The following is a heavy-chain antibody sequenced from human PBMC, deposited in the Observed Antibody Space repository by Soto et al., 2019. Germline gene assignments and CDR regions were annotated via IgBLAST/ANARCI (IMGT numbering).Heavy chain of an antibody. D-gene: IGHD4-17*01. CDR2: VYYRGRS. Sequence: SETLSLTCTVSGGSVTNSSYYWGWIRQSPGKGLEWIGSVYYRGRSYSKSSVKSRVTISVDTSKNRSSLSLNSVTASDTAVYFCVSQRTTVPTQAYFDYWVPGALVTVSS. CDR3: VSQRTTVPTQAYFDY. V-gene: IGHV4-39*01. J-gene: IGHJ4*02. CDR1: GGSVTNSSYY.